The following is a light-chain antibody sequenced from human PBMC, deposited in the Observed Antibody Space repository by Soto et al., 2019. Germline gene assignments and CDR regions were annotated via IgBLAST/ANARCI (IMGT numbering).Light chain of an antibody. CDR1: QNVNAN. V-gene: IGKV3-15*01. CDR2: GAS. Sequence: EVVMTQSPATLSVSPGESATLSCRASQNVNANLAWYQQKPGQAPRLLIPGASTRATGIPARFRGSGFGTEFILTIRGLQSDDLAVYYCQQYNTWLWTFGQGTKVEGK. CDR3: QQYNTWLWT. J-gene: IGKJ1*01.